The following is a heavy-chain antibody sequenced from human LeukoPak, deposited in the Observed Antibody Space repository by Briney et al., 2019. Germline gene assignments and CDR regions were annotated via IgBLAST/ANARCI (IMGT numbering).Heavy chain of an antibody. Sequence: GGSLRLSCAAAGFTFSSYAMSWVRQAPGKGLEWVSAISGSGGSTYYADSVKGRFTISRDNSKNTLYLQMNSLRAEDTAVYYCAKGGGFSSSRPDYWGQGTLVTVSS. CDR1: GFTFSSYA. CDR3: AKGGGFSSSRPDY. CDR2: ISGSGGST. D-gene: IGHD6-13*01. J-gene: IGHJ4*02. V-gene: IGHV3-23*01.